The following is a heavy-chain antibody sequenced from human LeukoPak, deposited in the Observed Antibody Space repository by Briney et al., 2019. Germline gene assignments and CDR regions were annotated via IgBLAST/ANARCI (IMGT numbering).Heavy chain of an antibody. CDR3: AKDIRWELLGWFDP. CDR2: ISWNSGSI. D-gene: IGHD1-26*01. V-gene: IGHV3-9*01. Sequence: GRSLRLSCAASGFTFDDYAMHWVRQAPGKGLEWVSGISWNSGSIGYADSVKGRFTISRGNAKNSLYLQMNSLRAEDTALYYCAKDIRWELLGWFDPWGQGTLVTVSS. CDR1: GFTFDDYA. J-gene: IGHJ5*02.